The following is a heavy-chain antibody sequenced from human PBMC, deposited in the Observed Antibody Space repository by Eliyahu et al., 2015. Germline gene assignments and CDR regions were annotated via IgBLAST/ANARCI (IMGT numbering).Heavy chain of an antibody. CDR3: ATQRTHDFWTTY. CDR2: ISRSSSYI. CDR1: XFTFSTYT. D-gene: IGHD3-3*01. Sequence: EVQLVESGGGLVKPGGSLRLSCAAXXFTFSTYTMNWVRLAPGEGLEWVSSISRSSSYIFYADSVKGRFTISRDNAKNSLYLQMNSLRAEDTAVYYCATQRTHDFWTTYWGQGTLVTVSS. J-gene: IGHJ4*02. V-gene: IGHV3-21*01.